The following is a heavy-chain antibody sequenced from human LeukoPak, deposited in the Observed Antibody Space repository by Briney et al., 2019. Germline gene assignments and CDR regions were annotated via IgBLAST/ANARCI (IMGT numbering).Heavy chain of an antibody. Sequence: GGSLRLSCAASGFTFSSYAMHWVRHAPGKGLEWVAVISYDGSNKYYADSVKGRFTISRDNSKNTLYLQMNSLRAEDTAVYYCARDRMDYYDSSGYFDYWGQGTLVTVSS. V-gene: IGHV3-30-3*01. CDR2: ISYDGSNK. CDR1: GFTFSSYA. CDR3: ARDRMDYYDSSGYFDY. J-gene: IGHJ4*02. D-gene: IGHD3-22*01.